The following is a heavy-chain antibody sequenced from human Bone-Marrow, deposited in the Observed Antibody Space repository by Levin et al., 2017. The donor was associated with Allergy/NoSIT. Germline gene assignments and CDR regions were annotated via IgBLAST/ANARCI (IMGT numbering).Heavy chain of an antibody. J-gene: IGHJ5*02. V-gene: IGHV1-3*01. CDR2: INAGNGNT. Sequence: ASVKVSCKASGYTFTSYAMHWVRQAPGQRLEWMGWINAGNGNTKYSQKFQGRVTITRDTSASTAYMELSSLRSEDTAVYYCARYSSSWYPGFWFDPWGQGTLVTVSS. CDR3: ARYSSSWYPGFWFDP. CDR1: GYTFTSYA. D-gene: IGHD6-13*01.